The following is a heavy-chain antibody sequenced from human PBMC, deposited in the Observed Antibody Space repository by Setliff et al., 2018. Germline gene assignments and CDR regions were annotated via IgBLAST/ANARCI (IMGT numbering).Heavy chain of an antibody. V-gene: IGHV1-18*01. CDR3: ARDFPTVVTPKEYFDL. Sequence: ASVKVSCKASGYSFTSYGISWVRQAPGQGLEWMGWISAKNGNRNYAQKLQGRVTMTTDTSTSTAYMGLRSLRSDDTAVYYCARDFPTVVTPKEYFDLWGRGTLVTVSS. J-gene: IGHJ2*01. CDR2: ISAKNGNR. CDR1: GYSFTSYG. D-gene: IGHD4-17*01.